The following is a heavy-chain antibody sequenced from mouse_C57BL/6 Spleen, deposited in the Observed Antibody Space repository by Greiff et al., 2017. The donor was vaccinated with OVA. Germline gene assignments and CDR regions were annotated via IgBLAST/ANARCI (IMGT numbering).Heavy chain of an antibody. J-gene: IGHJ2*01. D-gene: IGHD3-2*02. CDR1: GFTFSSYG. V-gene: IGHV5-6*01. CDR3: ARRAAQATGVDY. CDR2: ISSGGSYT. Sequence: EVQRVESGGDLVKPGGSLKLSCAASGFTFSSYGMSWVRQTPDKRLEWVATISSGGSYTYYPDSVKGRFTISRDNAKNTLYLQMSSLKSEDTAMYYCARRAAQATGVDYWGQGTTLTVSS.